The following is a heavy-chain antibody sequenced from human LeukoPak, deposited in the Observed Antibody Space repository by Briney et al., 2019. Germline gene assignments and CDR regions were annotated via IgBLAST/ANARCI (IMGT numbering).Heavy chain of an antibody. D-gene: IGHD6-13*01. CDR1: GFTFNIFG. CDR2: LWADGNTA. V-gene: IGHV3-33*06. Sequence: GRSLRLSCAASGFTFNIFGMHWVRQVPGNGLEWVAVLWADGNTAHYADSVKGRSTISRDSSENTLYLQMNSLRSEDTAVYYCVKESAADATFHFDYWGQGTLVTVSS. CDR3: VKESAADATFHFDY. J-gene: IGHJ4*02.